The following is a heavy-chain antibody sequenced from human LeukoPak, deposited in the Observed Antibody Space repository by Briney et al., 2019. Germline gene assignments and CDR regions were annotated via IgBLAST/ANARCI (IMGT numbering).Heavy chain of an antibody. CDR2: IYYSGST. V-gene: IGHV4-39*07. D-gene: IGHD5-18*01. J-gene: IGHJ4*02. CDR3: FTNTAMAYGVLEG. Sequence: PSETLSLTCTVSGGSISSSSYYWGWIRQPPGKGLEWIGSIYYSGSTYYNPSLKSRVTISVDTSKNQFSLKLSSVTAADTAVYYCFTNTAMAYGVLEGWGQGTLVTVSS. CDR1: GGSISSSSYY.